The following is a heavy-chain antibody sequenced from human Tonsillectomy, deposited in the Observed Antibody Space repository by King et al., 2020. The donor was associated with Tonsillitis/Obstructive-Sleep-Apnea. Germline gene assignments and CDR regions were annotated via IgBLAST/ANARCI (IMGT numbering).Heavy chain of an antibody. CDR3: ARERATVILV. CDR2: ISSSGSTI. V-gene: IGHV3-48*03. D-gene: IGHD4-11*01. J-gene: IGHJ4*02. Sequence: VQLVESGGGLVQPGGSLRLSCGASGFTFSSYEMNWVRQAPGKGLEWVSYISSSGSTIYYADSVKGRFTISRDNAKNSLYLQMNSLRAEDTAVYYCARERATVILVWGQGTLVTVSS. CDR1: GFTFSSYE.